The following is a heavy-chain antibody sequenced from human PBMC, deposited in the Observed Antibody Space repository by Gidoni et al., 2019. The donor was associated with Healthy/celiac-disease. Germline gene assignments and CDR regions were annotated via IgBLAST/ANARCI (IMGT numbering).Heavy chain of an antibody. CDR2: ISYDGSNK. Sequence: QVQLVASGGGVVQPGRSLRLSCAASGFTFSSYAMHWVRQAPGKGLEWVAVISYDGSNKYYADSVKGRFTISRDNSKNTLYLQMNSLRAEDTAVYYCARDFSEEVEYFQHWGQGTLVTVSS. CDR3: ARDFSEEVEYFQH. D-gene: IGHD1-26*01. V-gene: IGHV3-30-3*01. CDR1: GFTFSSYA. J-gene: IGHJ1*01.